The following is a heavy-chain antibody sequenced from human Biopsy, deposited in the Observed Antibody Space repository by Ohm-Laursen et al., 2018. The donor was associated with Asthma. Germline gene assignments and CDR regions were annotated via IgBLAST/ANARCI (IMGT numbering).Heavy chain of an antibody. D-gene: IGHD4-17*01. J-gene: IGHJ5*02. Sequence: TLSLTCTVSGGSINIGDYYWSWIRQLPVKGLEWIGYIYYSGSTYYNPSLKSRVSISLDTSKNQFSLSLTSVTAADTAVYYCARTTYGDDGFDPWGQGTLVTASS. V-gene: IGHV4-31*03. CDR3: ARTTYGDDGFDP. CDR1: GGSINIGDYY. CDR2: IYYSGST.